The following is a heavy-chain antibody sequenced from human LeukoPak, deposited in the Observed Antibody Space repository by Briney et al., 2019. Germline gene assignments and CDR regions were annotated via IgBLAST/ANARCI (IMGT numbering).Heavy chain of an antibody. CDR3: ARWDSSSWYPYFDY. Sequence: ASVKVSCKASGYTFTSYGISWVRQAPGQGLEWMGWISAYNGSTNYAQKLQGRVTMTTDTSTSTAYMELRSLRSDDTAVYYCARWDSSSWYPYFDYWGQGTLVTVSS. D-gene: IGHD6-13*01. CDR2: ISAYNGST. CDR1: GYTFTSYG. J-gene: IGHJ4*02. V-gene: IGHV1-18*01.